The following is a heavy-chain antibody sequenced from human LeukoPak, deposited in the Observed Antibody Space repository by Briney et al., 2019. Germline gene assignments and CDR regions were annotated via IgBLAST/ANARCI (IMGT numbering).Heavy chain of an antibody. CDR2: ISGSGGSA. CDR1: GLTFSSYG. V-gene: IGHV3-23*01. CDR3: ARGPSGYHNT. D-gene: IGHD5-12*01. J-gene: IGHJ4*02. Sequence: GGSLRLSCAASGLTFSSYGMSWVRQAPGKGLEWVSAISGSGGSAYYADSVKGRFTISRDNSKNTLYLQMNSLRAEDTAVYYCARGPSGYHNTGGQGTLGTVSS.